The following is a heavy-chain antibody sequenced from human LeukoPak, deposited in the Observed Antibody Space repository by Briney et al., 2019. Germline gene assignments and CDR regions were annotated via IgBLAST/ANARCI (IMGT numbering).Heavy chain of an antibody. CDR1: GGTFSSYA. D-gene: IGHD6-6*01. CDR3: ASGSSSPGYFDN. V-gene: IGHV1-69*05. CDR2: IIPIFGTA. Sequence: GASVKVSCKASGGTFSSYAISWVRQAPGQGLEWMGGIIPIFGTANYAQKFQGRVTITTDESTSTAYMELSSLRSGDTAVYYCASGSSSPGYFDNWGQGTLVTVPS. J-gene: IGHJ4*02.